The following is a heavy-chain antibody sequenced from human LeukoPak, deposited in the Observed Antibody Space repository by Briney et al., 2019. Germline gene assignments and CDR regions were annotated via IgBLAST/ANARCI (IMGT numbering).Heavy chain of an antibody. Sequence: SETLSLTCTVSGGSISSYYWSWIRQPPGKGLEWIGYIYYSGSTNYNPSLKSRVTISVDTSKNQFSLKLRSVTAADTAVYYCASNGYSNWFDPWGQGTLVTVSS. D-gene: IGHD1-26*01. CDR1: GGSISSYY. CDR2: IYYSGST. V-gene: IGHV4-59*12. J-gene: IGHJ5*02. CDR3: ASNGYSNWFDP.